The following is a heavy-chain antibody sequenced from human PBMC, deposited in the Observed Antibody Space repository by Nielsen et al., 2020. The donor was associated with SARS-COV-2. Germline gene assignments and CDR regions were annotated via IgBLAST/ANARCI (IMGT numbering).Heavy chain of an antibody. CDR3: VRVRDDGYYYDTGPYDY. J-gene: IGHJ4*02. CDR1: GFTFSDYY. V-gene: IGHV3-11*06. CDR2: ISTSNSDT. Sequence: GESLKISCAASGFTFSDYYMCWIRQAPGKGLECVSYISTSNSDTIYADSVRGRFTISRDNAKNSLYLQMNSLSAEDTAVYYCVRVRDDGYYYDTGPYDYWGQGALVTVSS. D-gene: IGHD3-22*01.